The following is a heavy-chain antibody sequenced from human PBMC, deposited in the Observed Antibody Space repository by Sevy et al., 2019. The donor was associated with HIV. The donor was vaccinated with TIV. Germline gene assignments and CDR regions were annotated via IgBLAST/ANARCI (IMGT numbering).Heavy chain of an antibody. D-gene: IGHD3-22*01. CDR1: GFTFSSYA. J-gene: IGHJ3*02. CDR2: ISYDGSNK. V-gene: IGHV3-30-3*01. CDR3: ARESNYYDSSCSMGAAFDI. Sequence: GGSLRLSCAASGFTFSSYAMHWVRQAPGKGLEWVAVISYDGSNKYYADSVKGRFTISRDNSKNTLYLQMNSLRAEDTAVYYCARESNYYDSSCSMGAAFDIWGQGTMVTVSS.